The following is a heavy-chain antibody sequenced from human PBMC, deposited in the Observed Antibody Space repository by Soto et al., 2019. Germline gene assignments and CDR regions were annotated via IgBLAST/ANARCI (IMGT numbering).Heavy chain of an antibody. J-gene: IGHJ2*01. D-gene: IGHD2-8*01. Sequence: QEQLVESGGGLVKPGGSLRLSCAASGFGFSDSYMNWIRQAPGKGLEWVSYISRSDGTRYYADSVKGRFTVSRDNAKNSLFLQMNSLPAEDTAVYFCAREGNGVWYFDLWGRGALVTVSS. CDR2: ISRSDGTR. CDR3: AREGNGVWYFDL. V-gene: IGHV3-11*01. CDR1: GFGFSDSY.